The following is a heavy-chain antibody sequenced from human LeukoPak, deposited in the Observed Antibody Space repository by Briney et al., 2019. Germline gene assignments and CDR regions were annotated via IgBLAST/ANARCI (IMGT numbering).Heavy chain of an antibody. D-gene: IGHD3-22*01. V-gene: IGHV1-18*01. CDR3: ARVAMIVVVSPAYYFDY. CDR1: GYTFTSYG. J-gene: IGHJ4*02. CDR2: ISAYNGNT. Sequence: ASVKVSCKASGYTFTSYGISWVRQAPGQGLEWMGWISAYNGNTNYAQKLQGRVTMTTDTSTSTAYMELRSLRSDDTAVYYCARVAMIVVVSPAYYFDYWGQGTLVTVSS.